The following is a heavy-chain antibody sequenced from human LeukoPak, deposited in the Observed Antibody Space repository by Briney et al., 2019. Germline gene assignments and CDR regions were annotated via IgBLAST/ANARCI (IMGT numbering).Heavy chain of an antibody. J-gene: IGHJ4*02. CDR2: IYNSGST. CDR1: GFTVGYNY. CDR3: ARRSNPPGRIDH. Sequence: GGSLRLSCAASGFTVGYNYMTCVRQAPGKGLEWVAAIYNSGSTYYADSVKGRFTISRDNSKNTMYLQMNSLKGEDTAVYYCARRSNPPGRIDHWGQGTLVTVSS. V-gene: IGHV3-66*04. D-gene: IGHD1-14*01.